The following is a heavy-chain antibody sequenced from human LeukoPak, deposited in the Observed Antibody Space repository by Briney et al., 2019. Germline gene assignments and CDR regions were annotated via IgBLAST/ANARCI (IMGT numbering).Heavy chain of an antibody. D-gene: IGHD6-19*01. CDR2: ISGSGGSI. V-gene: IGHV3-23*01. CDR1: GFTFSSYA. CDR3: AKGASVWFYFFDY. Sequence: PGGSLRLSCAASGFTFSSYAMSWVRQAPGKGLEWVSAISGSGGSIYYADSVKGRFTISRDNSKDTLYLQMNSLRVEDTAVYYCAKGASVWFYFFDYWGQGTLVTVS. J-gene: IGHJ4*02.